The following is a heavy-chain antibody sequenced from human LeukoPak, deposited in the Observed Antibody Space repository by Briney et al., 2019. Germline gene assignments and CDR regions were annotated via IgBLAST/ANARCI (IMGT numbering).Heavy chain of an antibody. J-gene: IGHJ4*02. D-gene: IGHD6-13*01. CDR2: INPNSGGT. CDR3: ARGIAAAGNFDY. CDR1: GYTFSGYY. V-gene: IGHV1-2*02. Sequence: ASVKVSCKASGYTFSGYYMHWVRQAPGQGLEWMGWINPNSGGTNYAQKFQGRVTMTRDTSISTAYMELSRLRSDDTAVYYCARGIAAAGNFDYWGQGTLVTVSS.